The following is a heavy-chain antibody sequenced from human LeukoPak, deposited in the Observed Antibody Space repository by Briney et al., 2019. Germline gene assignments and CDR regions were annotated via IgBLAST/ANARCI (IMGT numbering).Heavy chain of an antibody. CDR2: INPDGRDT. V-gene: IGHV3-7*01. D-gene: IGHD2-21*02. CDR1: GFTFNRCW. J-gene: IGHJ1*01. Sequence: GGSLRLSCVVSGFTFNRCWMNWVRQAPGKGLEWVAHINPDGRDTYYVDSVKGRLTISRDNAQNSMYLQMNSLRVEDTAVYYCTSWGDTTAEYFQRWGQGTLVTVSS. CDR3: TSWGDTTAEYFQR.